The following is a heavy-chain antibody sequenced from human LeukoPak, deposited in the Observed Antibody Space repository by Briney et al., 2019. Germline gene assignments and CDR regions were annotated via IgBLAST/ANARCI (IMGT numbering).Heavy chain of an antibody. CDR3: VTDLRAGNYYARGLSGL. CDR1: GLLSNSYP. Sequence: GGSLMLCCSVYGLLSNSYPMGSVRQATGWGRGLVSGISSGRVYTYYAECVTDRVPISRDNARNTLYLQMNSLKVDDTAVYYCVTDLRAGNYYARGLSGLWGRGTLVTVSS. D-gene: IGHD3-10*01. J-gene: IGHJ4*02. CDR2: ISSGRVYT. V-gene: IGHV3-23*01.